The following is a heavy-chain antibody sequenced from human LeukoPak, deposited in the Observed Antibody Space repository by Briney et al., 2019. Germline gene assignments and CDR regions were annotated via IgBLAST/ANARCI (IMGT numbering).Heavy chain of an antibody. CDR1: GGSFSGYY. V-gene: IGHV4-34*01. CDR3: ARGGGLYYYGSGSYYNPLAQYNWFDP. J-gene: IGHJ5*02. CDR2: INHSGST. D-gene: IGHD3-10*01. Sequence: PSETLSLTCAVYGGSFSGYYWSWIRQSPGKGLEWIGEINHSGSTNYNPSLKSRVTISVDTSKNQFSLKLSSVTAADTAVYYCARGGGLYYYGSGSYYNPLAQYNWFDPWGQGTLVTVSS.